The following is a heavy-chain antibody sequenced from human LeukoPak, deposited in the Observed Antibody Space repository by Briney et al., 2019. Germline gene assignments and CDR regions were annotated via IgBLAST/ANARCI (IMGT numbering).Heavy chain of an antibody. CDR1: GGSISSSSYY. CDR2: IYYSGST. V-gene: IGHV4-39*01. CDR3: ARRVAVAGTYFDY. D-gene: IGHD6-19*01. J-gene: IGHJ4*02. Sequence: SETLSLTCTVSGGSISSSSYYWGWIRQPPGKGLEWIGSIYYSGSTYYNPSLKSRVTISVDTSKNQFSLKLTSVTAEDTAVYYCARRVAVAGTYFDYWGQGTLVTVSS.